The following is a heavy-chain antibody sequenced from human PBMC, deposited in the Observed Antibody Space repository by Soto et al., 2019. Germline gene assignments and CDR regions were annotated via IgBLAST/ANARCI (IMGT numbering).Heavy chain of an antibody. D-gene: IGHD1-26*01. V-gene: IGHV3-30*18. Sequence: PGGSLRLSCAASGFTFSSYGMHWVRQAPGKGLEWVAVISYDGSNKYYADSVKGRFTISRDNSKNTLYLQMNSLRAEDTAVYYCAKDRRYSGSYYYFDYWGQGTLVTVSS. CDR3: AKDRRYSGSYYYFDY. CDR1: GFTFSSYG. CDR2: ISYDGSNK. J-gene: IGHJ4*02.